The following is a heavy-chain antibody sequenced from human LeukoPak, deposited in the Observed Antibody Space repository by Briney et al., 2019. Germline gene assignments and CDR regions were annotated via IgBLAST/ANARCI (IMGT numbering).Heavy chain of an antibody. CDR3: AREQGEQQLVKDY. Sequence: GASVKVSCKVSGYTLTELSMHWVRQAPGKGLEWMGWISAYNGNTNYAQKLQGRVTMTTDTSTSTAYMELRSLRSDDTAVYYCAREQGEQQLVKDYWGQGTLVTVSS. D-gene: IGHD6-13*01. CDR1: GYTLTELS. J-gene: IGHJ4*02. CDR2: ISAYNGNT. V-gene: IGHV1-18*01.